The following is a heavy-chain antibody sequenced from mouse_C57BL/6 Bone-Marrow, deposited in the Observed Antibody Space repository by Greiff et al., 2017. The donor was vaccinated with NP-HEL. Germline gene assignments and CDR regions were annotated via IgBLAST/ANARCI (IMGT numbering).Heavy chain of an antibody. J-gene: IGHJ4*01. Sequence: QVHVKQSGAELVRPGASVTLSCKASGYTFTDYEMHWVKQTPVHGLEWIGAIDPETGGTAYNQKFKGKAILTADKSSSTAYMELRSLTSEDSAVYYCTRDRLDAMDYWGQGTSVTVSS. CDR3: TRDRLDAMDY. CDR1: GYTFTDYE. CDR2: IDPETGGT. D-gene: IGHD2-14*01. V-gene: IGHV1-15*01.